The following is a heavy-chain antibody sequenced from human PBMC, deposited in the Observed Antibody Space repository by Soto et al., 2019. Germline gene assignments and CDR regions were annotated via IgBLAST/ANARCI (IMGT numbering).Heavy chain of an antibody. CDR1: GGSLSNYG. CDR2: IIPVFGTA. Sequence: QVQLVQSGAEVKKPGSSVKVSCKASGGSLSNYGISWVRQAPGQGLEWMGGIIPVFGTAHYAQKFQGRVKITADESTNIVYMDVTSLRSEDTAVYYCARGDATKIVVTTYYAMDVWGQGTTVTVSS. V-gene: IGHV1-69*12. J-gene: IGHJ6*02. D-gene: IGHD4-17*01. CDR3: ARGDATKIVVTTYYAMDV.